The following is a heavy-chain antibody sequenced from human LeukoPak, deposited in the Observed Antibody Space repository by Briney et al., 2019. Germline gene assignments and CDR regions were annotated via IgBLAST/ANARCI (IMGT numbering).Heavy chain of an antibody. CDR3: AKDSILTGSSYYYYYYMDV. V-gene: IGHV3-7*03. Sequence: GGSLRLSCAASGFTFDDYGMSWVRQAPGKGLEWVANIKQDGSEKYYVDSVKGRFTISRDNAKNSLYLQMNSLRAEDTAVYYCAKDSILTGSSYYYYYYMDVWGKGTTVTISS. J-gene: IGHJ6*03. D-gene: IGHD3-9*01. CDR1: GFTFDDYG. CDR2: IKQDGSEK.